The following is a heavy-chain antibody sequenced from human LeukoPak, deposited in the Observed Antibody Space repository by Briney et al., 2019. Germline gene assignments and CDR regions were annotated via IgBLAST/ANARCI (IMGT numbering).Heavy chain of an antibody. CDR3: ANLDFTVTPVDY. V-gene: IGHV3-33*06. Sequence: GGSLRLSCAASGFTFSSYGMHWVRQAPGKGLEWVAVIWYDGSNKYYADSVKGRFTISRDNSKNTLYLQMNSLRAEDTAVYYCANLDFTVTPVDYWGQGALVTVSS. D-gene: IGHD4-17*01. CDR2: IWYDGSNK. CDR1: GFTFSSYG. J-gene: IGHJ4*02.